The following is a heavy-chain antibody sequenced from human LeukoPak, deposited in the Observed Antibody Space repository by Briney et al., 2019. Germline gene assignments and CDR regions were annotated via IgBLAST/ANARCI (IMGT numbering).Heavy chain of an antibody. J-gene: IGHJ5*02. CDR1: GYTFTGYY. CDR2: INPNSGGT. Sequence: ASVKVSCKASGYTFTGYYMHWVRQAPGQGLEWMGWINPNSGGTNYAQKFQGRVTMTRDTSISTAYMELNWLRFDDTAVYYCVRDVAAAGSHNWFDPWGQGTLVTVSS. V-gene: IGHV1-2*02. CDR3: VRDVAAAGSHNWFDP. D-gene: IGHD6-25*01.